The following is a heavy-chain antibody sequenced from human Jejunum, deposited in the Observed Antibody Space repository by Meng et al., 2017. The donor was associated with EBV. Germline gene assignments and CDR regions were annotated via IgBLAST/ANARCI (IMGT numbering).Heavy chain of an antibody. D-gene: IGHD3-3*01. CDR3: ARYGSGYFPALWY. CDR1: GDSISSSNW. Sequence: QVQLQESAPGLVKPSGTPSLTCAVSGDSISSSNWWSWVRQPPGKGLEWIGEIYHSGSTNYNPSLKSRVTISVDKSKNQFSLKLSSVTAADTAVYYCARYGSGYFPALWYWGQGTLVTVSS. V-gene: IGHV4-4*02. J-gene: IGHJ4*02. CDR2: IYHSGST.